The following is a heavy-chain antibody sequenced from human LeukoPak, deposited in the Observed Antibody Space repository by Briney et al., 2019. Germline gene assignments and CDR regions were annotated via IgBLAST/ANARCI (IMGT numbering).Heavy chain of an antibody. V-gene: IGHV4-59*08. D-gene: IGHD5-24*01. CDR1: GGSISSYC. Sequence: SETLSLTFTVSGGSISSYCWSWMRRPPGQGLGWMGYIYYSGRHKYHPSLKCRVTISVDTSKNQFSLKVGAVTAADTAVYYCGRLWSGYNSPYLFDYWGQGTLVTVFS. J-gene: IGHJ4*02. CDR2: IYYSGRH. CDR3: GRLWSGYNSPYLFDY.